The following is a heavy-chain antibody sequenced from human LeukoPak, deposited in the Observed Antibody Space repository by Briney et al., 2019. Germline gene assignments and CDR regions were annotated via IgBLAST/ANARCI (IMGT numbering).Heavy chain of an antibody. J-gene: IGHJ4*02. D-gene: IGHD6-13*01. V-gene: IGHV4-59*08. CDR2: NYYSGST. CDR1: GGSISSYY. Sequence: ASETLSLTCTVSGGSISSYYWSWIRQPPGKGLEWIGNNYYSGSTNYNPSLKSRVTISVDPSKNQFSLKLTSVTAADTAVYYCARRAAAGTFLDYWGRGTLVTVSS. CDR3: ARRAAAGTFLDY.